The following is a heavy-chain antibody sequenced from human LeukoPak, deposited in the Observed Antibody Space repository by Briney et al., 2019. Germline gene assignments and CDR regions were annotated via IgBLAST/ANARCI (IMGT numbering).Heavy chain of an antibody. D-gene: IGHD6-19*01. J-gene: IGHJ4*02. Sequence: SETLSLTCTVSGXSVSSGSDYWSWIRQPPGKGLEWIGCIYYSGSTNYNPSLKSRVTISVDTSKNQFSLKLSSVTAADTAVYYCARGDDSSGWYGVDYWGQGTLVTVSS. CDR1: GXSVSSGSDY. CDR2: IYYSGST. V-gene: IGHV4-61*01. CDR3: ARGDDSSGWYGVDY.